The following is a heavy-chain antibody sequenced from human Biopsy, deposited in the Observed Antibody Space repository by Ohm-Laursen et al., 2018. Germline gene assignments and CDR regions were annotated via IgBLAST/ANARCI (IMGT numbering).Heavy chain of an antibody. CDR2: VNHSGST. Sequence: PSETLSLTCAVFGTSFNDYSWTWIRQPPGKGLEWIGEVNHSGSTKYSPSLKSRVTISGDTSQNQFFLKLISVTAADTAMYYCARALPPHLQSGYLWGQGTLVTVSS. CDR1: GTSFNDYS. J-gene: IGHJ5*02. V-gene: IGHV4-34*01. CDR3: ARALPPHLQSGYL. D-gene: IGHD5-24*01.